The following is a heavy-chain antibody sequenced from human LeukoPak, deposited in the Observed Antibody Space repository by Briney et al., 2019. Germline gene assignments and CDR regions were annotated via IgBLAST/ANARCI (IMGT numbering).Heavy chain of an antibody. D-gene: IGHD3-16*01. J-gene: IGHJ6*02. Sequence: TGGSLRLSCAASGFTFNNYWMTWVRQGPEKGLEWVASINHNGNVDYYVDSVKGRFTISRDNAKNSLYLQMSNLRAEDTAVYFCARGGGLDVWGQGATVTVSS. CDR1: GFTFNNYW. CDR2: INHNGNVD. V-gene: IGHV3-7*03. CDR3: ARGGGLDV.